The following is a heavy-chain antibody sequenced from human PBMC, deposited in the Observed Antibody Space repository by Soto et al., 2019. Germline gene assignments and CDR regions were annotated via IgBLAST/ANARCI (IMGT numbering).Heavy chain of an antibody. J-gene: IGHJ5*02. CDR1: GFTFRSFT. CDR2: ISSNSAYI. CDR3: TRDASRDSSARGWFDP. D-gene: IGHD6-13*01. Sequence: TGGSLRLSWAASGFTFRSFTMNWVRQAPGKGLEWVSTISSNSAYIYYTDALRGRFTISRDNAKNSLHLQMNSLRAEDTAVYYCTRDASRDSSARGWFDPWGPGTLVTVSS. V-gene: IGHV3-21*01.